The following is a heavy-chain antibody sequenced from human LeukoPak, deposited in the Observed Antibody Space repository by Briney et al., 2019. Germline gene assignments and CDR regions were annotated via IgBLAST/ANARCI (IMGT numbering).Heavy chain of an antibody. CDR2: VSKGGATV. V-gene: IGHV3-48*03. Sequence: GGSLRLSCAPSGFTLSNYEMTWVRLTPGKGLQWISYVSKGGATVLYAESVKGRFTISRDNANSSLYLQMNSLRAEDTAVYFCARLSVSITRRFDLWGQGTFVTVSS. CDR1: GFTLSNYE. D-gene: IGHD3-3*01. J-gene: IGHJ5*02. CDR3: ARLSVSITRRFDL.